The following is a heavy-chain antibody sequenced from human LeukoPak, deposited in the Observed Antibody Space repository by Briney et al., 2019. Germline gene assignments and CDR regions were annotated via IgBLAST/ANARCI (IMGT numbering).Heavy chain of an antibody. CDR2: FDPEDGET. D-gene: IGHD6-13*01. Sequence: ASVTVSCKVSGYTLTELSMHWVRQAPGKGLEWMGGFDPEDGETIYAQKFQGRVTMTEHTSTDTAYMELSSLRSEDTAVYYCATGLAAAGASDFDYWGQGTLVTVSS. CDR3: ATGLAAAGASDFDY. CDR1: GYTLTELS. V-gene: IGHV1-24*01. J-gene: IGHJ4*02.